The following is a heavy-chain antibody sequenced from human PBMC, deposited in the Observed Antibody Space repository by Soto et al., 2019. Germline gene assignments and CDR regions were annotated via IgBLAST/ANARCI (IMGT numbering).Heavy chain of an antibody. CDR2: IYYSGST. D-gene: IGHD3-22*01. CDR1: GGPISSGGYY. J-gene: IGHJ3*02. CDR3: ARGDYYDSSGNDSDAFDI. V-gene: IGHV4-31*03. Sequence: PSETLSLTCTVSGGPISSGGYYWSWIRQHPGKGLEWIGYIYYSGSTYYNPSLKSRVTISVDTSKNQFSLKLSSVTAADTAVYYCARGDYYDSSGNDSDAFDIWGQGTMVTVSS.